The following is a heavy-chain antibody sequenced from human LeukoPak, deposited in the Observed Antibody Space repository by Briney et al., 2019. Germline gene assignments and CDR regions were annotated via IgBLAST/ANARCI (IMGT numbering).Heavy chain of an antibody. J-gene: IGHJ1*01. CDR1: GFTFSSYS. Sequence: PGGSLRLSCAASGFTFSSYSMNWVRQAPGKGLEWVSSISSSSSYIYYADSVKGRFTISRDNAKNSLYLQMNSLRAEDTAVYYCAGDFPEDYGDYLVFEYFQHWGQGTLVTVSS. CDR3: AGDFPEDYGDYLVFEYFQH. D-gene: IGHD4-17*01. V-gene: IGHV3-21*01. CDR2: ISSSSSYI.